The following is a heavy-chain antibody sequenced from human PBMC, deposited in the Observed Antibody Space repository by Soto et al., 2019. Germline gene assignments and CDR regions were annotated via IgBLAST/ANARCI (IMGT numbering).Heavy chain of an antibody. CDR1: GYTFTSYG. D-gene: IGHD6-13*01. J-gene: IGHJ5*02. V-gene: IGHV1-18*01. Sequence: GASVKVSCKASGYTFTSYGISWVRQAPGQGLEWMGWISAYNGNTNYAQKLQGRVTMTTDTSTSTAYMELRSLRSDDTAVYYCARDPDLIVAAGNWFDPWGQGTLVTVSS. CDR3: ARDPDLIVAAGNWFDP. CDR2: ISAYNGNT.